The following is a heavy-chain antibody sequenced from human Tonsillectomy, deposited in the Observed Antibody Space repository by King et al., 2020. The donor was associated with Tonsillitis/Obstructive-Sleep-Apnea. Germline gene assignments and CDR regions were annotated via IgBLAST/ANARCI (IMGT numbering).Heavy chain of an antibody. Sequence: QLQESGPGLVKPSQTLSLICTVSGGSISSGTYYWGWYRQHPGKGPEWIGVISYSGNTFYNPSLKSRVTISVEASETQFSLSLKSVTVADTAVYYCSRSTEYSNFETYWGQGSLVTVS. CDR1: GGSISSGTYY. D-gene: IGHD4-11*01. J-gene: IGHJ4*02. V-gene: IGHV4-31*03. CDR3: SRSTEYSNFETY. CDR2: ISYSGNT.